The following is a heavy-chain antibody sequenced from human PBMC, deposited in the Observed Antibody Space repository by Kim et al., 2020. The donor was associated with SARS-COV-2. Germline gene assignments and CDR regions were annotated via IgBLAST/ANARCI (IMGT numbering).Heavy chain of an antibody. Sequence: GGSLRLSCAASGFTFDDYAMHWVRQAPGKGLEWVSGISWNSGSIGYADSVKGRFTISRDNAKNSLYLQMNSLRAEDTALYYCATLYDYKDRPFDYWGQGT. CDR1: GFTFDDYA. CDR2: ISWNSGSI. J-gene: IGHJ4*02. D-gene: IGHD4-4*01. CDR3: ATLYDYKDRPFDY. V-gene: IGHV3-9*01.